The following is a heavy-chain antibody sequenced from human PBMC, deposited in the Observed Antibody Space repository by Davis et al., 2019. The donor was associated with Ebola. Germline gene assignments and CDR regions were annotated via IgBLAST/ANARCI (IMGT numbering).Heavy chain of an antibody. J-gene: IGHJ6*02. CDR2: IYYSGSI. Sequence: SETLSLTCTVSGGSISSYYWSWIRQPPGKGLEWIGYIYYSGSINYNPSLKSRVTISVDTSKNQFSLKLSSVTAADTAVYYCARLRPTAMVFYGMDVWGQGTTVTVSS. V-gene: IGHV4-59*08. CDR1: GGSISSYY. D-gene: IGHD5-18*01. CDR3: ARLRPTAMVFYGMDV.